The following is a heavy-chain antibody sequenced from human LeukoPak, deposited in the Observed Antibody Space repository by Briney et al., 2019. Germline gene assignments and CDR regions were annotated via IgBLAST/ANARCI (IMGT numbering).Heavy chain of an antibody. V-gene: IGHV3-23*01. D-gene: IGHD4-17*01. Sequence: PGGSLRLSCAASGFTFSSYAMSWVRQAPGKGLEWVSGISGSGGSTSYADSVKGRFTISRDNSKNTLHLQMNSLRAEDTAVYYCSKKGQNGDYGKPDWGQGTLVTVSS. CDR1: GFTFSSYA. CDR2: ISGSGGST. J-gene: IGHJ4*02. CDR3: SKKGQNGDYGKPD.